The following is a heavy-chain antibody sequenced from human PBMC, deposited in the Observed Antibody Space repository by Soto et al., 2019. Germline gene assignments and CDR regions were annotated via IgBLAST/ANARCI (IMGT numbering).Heavy chain of an antibody. D-gene: IGHD3-10*01. Sequence: GGSLRLSCAASGFTFSTYGMHWVRQAPGKGLEWVAVIWYDGSKKYYADSVKGRFTISRDNSKNMLYLEMNSLRAEDTAVYYWARVRGGSGTYTPLYWGQGTLVTVS. V-gene: IGHV3-33*01. CDR2: IWYDGSKK. CDR1: GFTFSTYG. CDR3: ARVRGGSGTYTPLY. J-gene: IGHJ4*02.